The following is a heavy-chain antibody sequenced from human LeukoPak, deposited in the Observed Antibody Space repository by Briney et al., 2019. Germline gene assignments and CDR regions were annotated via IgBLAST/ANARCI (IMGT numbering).Heavy chain of an antibody. J-gene: IGHJ2*01. CDR2: IYHSGFT. CDR3: ARDQRCSRYDGGCDQWYFDL. CDR1: GGSISGYY. Sequence: SETLSLTCTVSGGSISGYYWSWLRQSPGKGLEWIGYIYHSGFTHYNPSLRSQLTISVDTSRNQFSLKLTSATAADTAMYYCARDQRCSRYDGGCDQWYFDLWGRGTLVTVSS. D-gene: IGHD3-10*02. V-gene: IGHV4-59*01.